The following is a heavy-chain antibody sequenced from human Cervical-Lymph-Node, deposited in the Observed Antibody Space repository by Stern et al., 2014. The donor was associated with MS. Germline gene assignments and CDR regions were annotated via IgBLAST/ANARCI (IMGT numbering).Heavy chain of an antibody. Sequence: QVQLKESGPRVVKPSQTLSLTCTVSGASITSGRYHWAWIRQPAGKGLEWLGRIFSSVLSIYNPSLSSRVTISQDAPKTQFSLKLRSVPAADTAVYYCAREGLIDFWSGHAKWGQGTLVTVSS. D-gene: IGHD3-3*01. CDR2: IFSSVLS. J-gene: IGHJ4*02. CDR3: AREGLIDFWSGHAK. V-gene: IGHV4-61*02. CDR1: GASITSGRYH.